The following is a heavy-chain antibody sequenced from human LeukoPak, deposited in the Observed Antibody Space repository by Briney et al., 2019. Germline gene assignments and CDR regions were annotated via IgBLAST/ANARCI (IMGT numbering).Heavy chain of an antibody. CDR1: GFTFSSYG. CDR2: IRYDGSNK. D-gene: IGHD6-13*01. V-gene: IGHV3-30*02. CDR3: AKKAAAGLLVDY. Sequence: GGSLRLSRAASGFTFSSYGMHWVRQAPGKGLEWVAFIRYDGSNKYYADSVKGRFTISRDNSKNTLYLQMNSLRAEDTAVYYCAKKAAAGLLVDYWGQGTLVTVSS. J-gene: IGHJ4*02.